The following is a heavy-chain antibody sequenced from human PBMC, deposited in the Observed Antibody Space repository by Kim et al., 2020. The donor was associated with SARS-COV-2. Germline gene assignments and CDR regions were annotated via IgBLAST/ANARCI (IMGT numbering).Heavy chain of an antibody. D-gene: IGHD2-8*01. V-gene: IGHV4-31*02. Sequence: YYNPSLKSRVTISVDTSKNQFSLKLSSVTAADTAVYYCASVAGVKNWFDPWGQGTLVTVSS. J-gene: IGHJ5*02. CDR3: ASVAGVKNWFDP.